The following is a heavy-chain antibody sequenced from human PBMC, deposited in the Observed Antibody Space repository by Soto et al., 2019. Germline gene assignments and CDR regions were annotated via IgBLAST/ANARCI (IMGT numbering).Heavy chain of an antibody. CDR3: ARPGAYSYGSDFDY. Sequence: QLQLQESGPGLVKPSETLSLTCTVSGGSISSSSYYWGWIRQPPGKGLEWIGSIYYSGRTYYNPSLKSRVTISVFTSKNQFSLKLSSVTAADTAVYYCARPGAYSYGSDFDYWGQGTLVTVAA. CDR1: GGSISSSSYY. CDR2: IYYSGRT. D-gene: IGHD5-18*01. J-gene: IGHJ4*02. V-gene: IGHV4-39*01.